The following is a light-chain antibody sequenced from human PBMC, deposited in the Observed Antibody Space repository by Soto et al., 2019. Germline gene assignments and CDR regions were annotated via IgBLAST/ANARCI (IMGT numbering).Light chain of an antibody. V-gene: IGKV3-20*01. Sequence: IVLTQSPGTLSLSPGDRATLSCRASQSVSSSYLAWYQQEPGQAPRLLIYGTSTRASDIPDRFSGSGSGTDFTLTISRLEPEDFAVYYCHQYDGSPPYTFGQGTKLE. CDR3: HQYDGSPPYT. CDR2: GTS. CDR1: QSVSSSY. J-gene: IGKJ2*01.